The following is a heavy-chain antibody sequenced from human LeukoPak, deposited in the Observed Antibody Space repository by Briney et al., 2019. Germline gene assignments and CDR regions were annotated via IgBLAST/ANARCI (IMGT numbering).Heavy chain of an antibody. J-gene: IGHJ4*02. CDR3: TRHSHDYGDYVSDY. Sequence: GGSLRLSCAASGFTFSSYAMHWVRQTPGKGLEWVAVMSSDGSKKYYADSVKGRFTISRDNAKNTLYLQMNSLRAEDTAVYYCTRHSHDYGDYVSDYWGQGTLVTVSS. CDR1: GFTFSSYA. CDR2: MSSDGSKK. V-gene: IGHV3-30-3*01. D-gene: IGHD4-17*01.